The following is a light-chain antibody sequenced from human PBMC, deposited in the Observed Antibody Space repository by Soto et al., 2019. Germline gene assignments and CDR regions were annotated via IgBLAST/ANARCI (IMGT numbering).Light chain of an antibody. CDR1: QNINTW. CDR3: QQYNDSFPT. CDR2: KAA. V-gene: IGKV1-5*03. J-gene: IGKJ1*01. Sequence: DIPMTQSPSTLSASVGARVTISCRASQNINTWLAWYKQQPGKAHQILIYKAASLESGVPSRFSGSGSGTDFTLTISSLRPDDFVTYYCQQYNDSFPTFGEGTKVEIK.